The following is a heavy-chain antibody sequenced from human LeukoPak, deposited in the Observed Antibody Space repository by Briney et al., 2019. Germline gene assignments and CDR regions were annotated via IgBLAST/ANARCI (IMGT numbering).Heavy chain of an antibody. CDR3: AKGGDWELLLDY. J-gene: IGHJ4*02. D-gene: IGHD1-26*01. CDR1: GYTFSDNY. Sequence: GASVTVSCTASGYTFSDNYIHWVRQAPGQGLEGMGWINANGGDTKYTQALQGRGTIARDTTMTTACMELIRLISDDTAIYYCAKGGDWELLLDYWGQGPLVTVSS. V-gene: IGHV1-2*02. CDR2: INANGGDT.